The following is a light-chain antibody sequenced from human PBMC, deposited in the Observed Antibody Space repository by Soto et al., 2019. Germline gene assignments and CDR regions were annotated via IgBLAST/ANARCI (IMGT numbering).Light chain of an antibody. Sequence: QSVLTQPPSVSGAPGQRVTISCTGSSSNIGAGYDVHWYQQLPGTAPKLLIYGNSNRPSGVPDRFSGSKSGTSASLAITGLHAEDAADYYCQSYDSSLSVVFGGGTKLTVL. V-gene: IGLV1-40*01. CDR2: GNS. CDR1: SSNIGAGYD. J-gene: IGLJ2*01. CDR3: QSYDSSLSVV.